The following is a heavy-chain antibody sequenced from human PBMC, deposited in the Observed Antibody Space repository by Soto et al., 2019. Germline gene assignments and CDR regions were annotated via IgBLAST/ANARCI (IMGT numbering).Heavy chain of an antibody. V-gene: IGHV1-18*01. J-gene: IGHJ6*02. CDR2: ISAYNGNT. Sequence: ASVKASSKASGSPYTSDGLSWVRQAPGQGLAWMGWISAYNGNTNYAQKLQGRVTMTTDTSTSTAYMELRSLRSDDTAVYYCARGITIFGVVIIAPYYYGMDVWGQGTTVTVSS. D-gene: IGHD3-3*01. CDR1: GSPYTSDG. CDR3: ARGITIFGVVIIAPYYYGMDV.